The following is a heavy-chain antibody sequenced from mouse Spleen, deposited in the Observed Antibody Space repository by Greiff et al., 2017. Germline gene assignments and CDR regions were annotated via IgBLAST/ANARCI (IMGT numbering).Heavy chain of an antibody. Sequence: EVKVVESGGGLVQPGGSLKLSCAASGFTFSSYTMSWVRQTPEKRLEWVAYISNGGGSTYYPDTVKGRFTISRDNAKNTLYLQMSSLKSEDTAMYYCARQAPNWPFAYWGQGTLVTVSA. J-gene: IGHJ3*01. V-gene: IGHV5-12-2*01. CDR2: ISNGGGST. D-gene: IGHD4-1*01. CDR3: ARQAPNWPFAY. CDR1: GFTFSSYT.